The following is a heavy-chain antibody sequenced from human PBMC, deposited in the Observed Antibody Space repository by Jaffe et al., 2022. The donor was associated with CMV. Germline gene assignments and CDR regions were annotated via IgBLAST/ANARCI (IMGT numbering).Heavy chain of an antibody. J-gene: IGHJ4*02. V-gene: IGHV3-30*18. CDR1: GFTFSSYG. Sequence: QVQLVESGGGVVQPGRSLRLSCAASGFTFSSYGMHWVRQAPGKGLEWVAVISYDGSNKYYADSVKGRFTISRDNSKNTLYLQMNSLRAEDTAVYYCAKDFVGRRTAAAGTGGYFDYWGQGTLVTVSS. CDR3: AKDFVGRRTAAAGTGGYFDY. D-gene: IGHD6-13*01. CDR2: ISYDGSNK.